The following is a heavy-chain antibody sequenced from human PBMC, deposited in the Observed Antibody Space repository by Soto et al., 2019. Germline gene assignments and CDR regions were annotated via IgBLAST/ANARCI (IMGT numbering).Heavy chain of an antibody. Sequence: GGSLRLSCAASGFTFDDYAMHWVRQAPGKGLEWVSGISWNSGSIGYADSVKGRFTISRDNAKNSLYLQMNSLRAEDTALYYREKDEEDTGKIDYWGQGTLVTVSS. CDR3: EKDEEDTGKIDY. CDR2: ISWNSGSI. J-gene: IGHJ4*02. CDR1: GFTFDDYA. V-gene: IGHV3-9*01. D-gene: IGHD2-15*01.